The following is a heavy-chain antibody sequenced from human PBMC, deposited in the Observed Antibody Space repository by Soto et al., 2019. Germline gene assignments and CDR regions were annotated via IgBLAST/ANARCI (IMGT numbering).Heavy chain of an antibody. J-gene: IGHJ4*02. V-gene: IGHV1-69*13. CDR3: ARGGIAVAGTGASKFDY. CDR2: IIPIFGTA. D-gene: IGHD6-19*01. CDR1: GGTFSSYA. Sequence: SVKVSCKASGGTFSSYAISWVRQAPGQGLEWMGGIIPIFGTANYAQKFQGRVTITADESTSTAYMELSSLRSEDTAVYYCARGGIAVAGTGASKFDYWGQGTLVTVSS.